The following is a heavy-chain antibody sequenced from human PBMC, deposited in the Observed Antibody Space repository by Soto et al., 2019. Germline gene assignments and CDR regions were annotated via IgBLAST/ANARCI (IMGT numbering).Heavy chain of an antibody. CDR3: ARQVVPAAPDAFDI. D-gene: IGHD2-2*01. V-gene: IGHV4-39*01. Sequence: QLQLQESGPGLVKPSETLSLTCTVSGGSISSSSYYWGWIRQPPGKGLEWIGSIYYSGSTYYNPSLKSRVTISVDTSKNQFSLKLSSVTAADTAVYYCARQVVPAAPDAFDIWGQGTMVTVSS. CDR2: IYYSGST. J-gene: IGHJ3*02. CDR1: GGSISSSSYY.